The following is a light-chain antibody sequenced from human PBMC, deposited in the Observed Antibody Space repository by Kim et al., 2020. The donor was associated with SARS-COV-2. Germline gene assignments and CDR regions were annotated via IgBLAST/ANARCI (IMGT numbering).Light chain of an antibody. J-gene: IGLJ2*01. CDR3: GAWDTSLSAGV. V-gene: IGLV1-51*01. Sequence: GQKVTISCSGSSSNIGNDYVSWYQQLPGTAPQLLIYATNKRPSGIPDRFSGSKSGTSATLDISELQTGDEADYYCGAWDTSLSAGVFGGGTQLTVL. CDR1: SSNIGNDY. CDR2: ATN.